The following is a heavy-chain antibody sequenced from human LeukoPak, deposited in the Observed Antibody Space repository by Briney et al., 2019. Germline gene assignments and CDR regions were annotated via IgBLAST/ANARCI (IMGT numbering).Heavy chain of an antibody. CDR1: GFTFSSYG. V-gene: IGHV3-33*01. J-gene: IGHJ4*02. Sequence: PGRSLRLSCAASGFTFSSYGMHWVRQAPGKGLEWVAVIWYDGSNKYYADSVKGRITVSRDNSENTLYLQMTSLRADDTAVYYCAREPSGWYYFDYWGQGTLVTVSS. D-gene: IGHD6-19*01. CDR3: AREPSGWYYFDY. CDR2: IWYDGSNK.